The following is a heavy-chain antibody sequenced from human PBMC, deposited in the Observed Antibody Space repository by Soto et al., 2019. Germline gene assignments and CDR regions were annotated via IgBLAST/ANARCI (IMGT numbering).Heavy chain of an antibody. V-gene: IGHV4-30-4*01. Sequence: TLSLTCSVPGSYITSGDYHWTWIRQAPGKGLEWIGYISHSETTYYSPALKNRIIISSDFSMNQFSLRLNSVTAADTAVYFCAGFGVGDRDDKWGQGTLVTVSS. J-gene: IGHJ4*02. D-gene: IGHD2-8*01. CDR1: GSYITSGDYH. CDR3: AGFGVGDRDDK. CDR2: ISHSETT.